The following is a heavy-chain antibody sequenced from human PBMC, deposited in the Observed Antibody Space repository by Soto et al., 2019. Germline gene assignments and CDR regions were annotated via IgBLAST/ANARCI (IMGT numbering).Heavy chain of an antibody. CDR2: IYYSGST. J-gene: IGHJ4*02. CDR1: GGSISSGDYY. CDR3: ARVRRGPIDY. Sequence: SETLCLTCTVSGGSISSGDYYWSWIRQPPGKGLEWIGYIYYSGSTYYNPSLKSRVTISVDTSKNQFSLKLSSATAADTAVYYCARVRRGPIDYWGQGTLVTVSS. V-gene: IGHV4-30-4*01.